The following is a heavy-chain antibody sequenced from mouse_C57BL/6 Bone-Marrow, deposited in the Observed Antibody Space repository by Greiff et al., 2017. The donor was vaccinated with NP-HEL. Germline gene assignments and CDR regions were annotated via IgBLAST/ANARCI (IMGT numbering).Heavy chain of an antibody. CDR1: GFSLSTFGMG. D-gene: IGHD1-1*01. CDR2: IWWDDDK. CDR3: ARIAPDYDGSSNEDFDY. Sequence: QVTLKVSGPGILQPSQTLSLTCSFSGFSLSTFGMGVGWIRQPSGKGLEWLAHIWWDDDKYYNPALKSRLTISTDTSKNQVFLKMANVDTADTATYYCARIAPDYDGSSNEDFDYWGQGTTLTVSS. V-gene: IGHV8-8*01. J-gene: IGHJ2*01.